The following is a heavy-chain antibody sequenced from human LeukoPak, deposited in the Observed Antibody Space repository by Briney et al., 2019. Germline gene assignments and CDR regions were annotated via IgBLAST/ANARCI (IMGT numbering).Heavy chain of an antibody. CDR1: GGSISSYY. D-gene: IGHD3-3*01. CDR2: IDYSGST. J-gene: IGHJ6*03. CDR3: ARGDYDFWSGYYTPNYYYYYMDV. V-gene: IGHV4-59*01. Sequence: SETLSLTCTVSGGSISSYYWSWIRQPPGKGLEWIGYIDYSGSTNYNPPLKSRVTISVDTSKNQFSLKLSSVTAADTAVYYCARGDYDFWSGYYTPNYYYYYMDVWGKGTTVTVSS.